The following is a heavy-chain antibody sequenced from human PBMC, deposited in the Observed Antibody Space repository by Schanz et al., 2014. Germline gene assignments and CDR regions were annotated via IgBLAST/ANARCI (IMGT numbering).Heavy chain of an antibody. CDR3: ARGFDWWDT. CDR1: GYTLSAYS. V-gene: IGHV1-46*01. Sequence: QVQLVQSGTQVKKPGASVKVSCKAYGYTLSAYSLHWVRQAPGQGLEWMGIVNPSDRGTHFARESQGRVTWIRDTSRSSVYMELRSLGSYDTAVYYCARGFDWWDTWGQGTLVTVSS. D-gene: IGHD1-26*01. J-gene: IGHJ4*02. CDR2: VNPSDRGT.